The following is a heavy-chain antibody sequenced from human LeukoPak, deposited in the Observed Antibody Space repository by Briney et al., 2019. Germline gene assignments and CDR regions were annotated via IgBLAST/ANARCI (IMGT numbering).Heavy chain of an antibody. D-gene: IGHD6-19*01. J-gene: IGHJ4*02. V-gene: IGHV3-30*18. CDR2: ISYDGSNK. CDR1: GFTFSSYG. CDR3: AKVSERLATVSNFDY. Sequence: GRSLRLSCAASGFTFSSYGMHWVRQAPGKGLEWVAVISYDGSNKYYADSVKGRSTISRDNSKNTLYLQMNSLRAEDTAVYYCAKVSERLATVSNFDYWGRGTLVTVSS.